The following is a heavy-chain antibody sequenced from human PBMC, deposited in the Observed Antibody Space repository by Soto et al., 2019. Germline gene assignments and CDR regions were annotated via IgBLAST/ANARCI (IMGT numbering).Heavy chain of an antibody. CDR3: ARAVDSSGWYEYYFDY. CDR2: ISAYNGNT. Sequence: ASVKVSCKASGYTFTSYGISWVRQAPGQGLEWMGWISAYNGNTNYAQKPQGRVTMTTDTSTSTAYMELRSLRSDDTAVYYCARAVDSSGWYEYYFDYRGQRTPVTVSS. D-gene: IGHD6-19*01. J-gene: IGHJ4*02. V-gene: IGHV1-18*01. CDR1: GYTFTSYG.